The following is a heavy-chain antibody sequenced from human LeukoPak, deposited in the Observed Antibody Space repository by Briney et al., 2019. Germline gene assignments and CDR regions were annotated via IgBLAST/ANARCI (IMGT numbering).Heavy chain of an antibody. CDR2: ISWNSGSI. CDR1: GFTFDDYA. CDR3: AKDLRYYGSGNDY. Sequence: PGRSLRLSCAASGFTFDDYAMHWVRQAPGKGLEWVSGISWNSGSIGYADSVKGRFTISRDNSKNTLYLQMNSLRAEDTAVYYCAKDLRYYGSGNDYWGQGTLVTVSS. D-gene: IGHD3-10*01. J-gene: IGHJ4*02. V-gene: IGHV3-9*01.